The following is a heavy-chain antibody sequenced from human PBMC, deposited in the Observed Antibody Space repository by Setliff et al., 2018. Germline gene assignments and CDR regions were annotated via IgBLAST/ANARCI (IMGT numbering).Heavy chain of an antibody. V-gene: IGHV1-18*01. Sequence: GASVKVSCKASGYTFTSYGISWVRQAPGQGLEWMGWISAYNGNTNYAQKLQGRVTMTTDTSTSTAYMELRSLRSDDTAVYYCARRPGQLVEGSWFDPWGQGTLVTVSS. CDR2: ISAYNGNT. D-gene: IGHD6-6*01. J-gene: IGHJ5*02. CDR3: ARRPGQLVEGSWFDP. CDR1: GYTFTSYG.